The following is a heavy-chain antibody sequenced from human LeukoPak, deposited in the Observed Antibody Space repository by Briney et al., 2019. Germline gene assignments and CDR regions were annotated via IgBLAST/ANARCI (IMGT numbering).Heavy chain of an antibody. Sequence: SQTLSLTCTVSGGSISSGDYYWSWIRQPPGKGLEWIGYIYYSGSTYYNPSLKSRVTISVDTSKNQFSLKLSSVTAADTAVYYCARSRDGYNRGAFDIWGQGTIVTVSS. CDR3: ARSRDGYNRGAFDI. CDR1: GGSISSGDYY. D-gene: IGHD5-24*01. CDR2: IYYSGST. V-gene: IGHV4-30-4*08. J-gene: IGHJ3*02.